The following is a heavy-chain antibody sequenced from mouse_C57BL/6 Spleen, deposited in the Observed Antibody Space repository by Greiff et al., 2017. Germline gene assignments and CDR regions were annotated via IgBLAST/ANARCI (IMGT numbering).Heavy chain of an antibody. V-gene: IGHV14-1*01. J-gene: IGHJ1*03. CDR1: GFNIKDYY. CDR3: TTMGDYWYFDV. Sequence: VQLQQSGAELVRPGASVKLSCTASGFNIKDYYMHWVKQRPEQGLEWIGRIDPEDGDTEYAPKFQGKSTMTVDTSSNTAYLQLSSLTSEDTAVYYCTTMGDYWYFDVWGTGTTVTVSS. CDR2: IDPEDGDT.